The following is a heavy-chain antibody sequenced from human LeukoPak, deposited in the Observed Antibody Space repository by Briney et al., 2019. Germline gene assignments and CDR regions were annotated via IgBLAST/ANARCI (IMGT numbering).Heavy chain of an antibody. CDR1: GFTFSSYS. J-gene: IGHJ4*02. CDR3: ARAMYSSSWYRHFDY. D-gene: IGHD6-13*01. V-gene: IGHV3-21*01. CDR2: ISSSSSYI. Sequence: GGSLRLSCAASGFTFSSYSMNWVRQAPGKGLEWVSSISSSSSYIYYEDSVKGRFTISRDNAKTSLYLQVNSLRAEDTAVYYCARAMYSSSWYRHFDYWGQGTLVTVSS.